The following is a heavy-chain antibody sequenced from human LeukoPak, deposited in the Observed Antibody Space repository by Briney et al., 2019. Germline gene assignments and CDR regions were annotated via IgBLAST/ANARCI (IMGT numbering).Heavy chain of an antibody. V-gene: IGHV4-34*01. CDR2: INHSGST. CDR3: ARGVYYDSSGYLHYYGMDV. D-gene: IGHD3-22*01. CDR1: GGSFSGYY. J-gene: IGHJ6*02. Sequence: SEILSLTCAVYGGSFSGYYWSWIRQPPGKGLEWIGEINHSGSTNYNPSLKSRVTISVDTSKNQFSLKLSSVTAADTAVYYCARGVYYDSSGYLHYYGMDVWGQGTTVTVSS.